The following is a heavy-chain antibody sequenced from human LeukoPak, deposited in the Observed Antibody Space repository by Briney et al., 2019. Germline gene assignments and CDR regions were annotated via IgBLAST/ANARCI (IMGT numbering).Heavy chain of an antibody. CDR3: ARPLRGVIGYWFDP. D-gene: IGHD3-10*01. Sequence: GGSLRLSCAASGFTFSSYEMNWVRQAPGKGLEWVSYISSSSSNINYADSVKGRFTISRDNAKNSLYLQMNSLRAEDTAVYYCARPLRGVIGYWFDPWGQGTLVTVSS. J-gene: IGHJ5*02. CDR1: GFTFSSYE. V-gene: IGHV3-48*03. CDR2: ISSSSSNI.